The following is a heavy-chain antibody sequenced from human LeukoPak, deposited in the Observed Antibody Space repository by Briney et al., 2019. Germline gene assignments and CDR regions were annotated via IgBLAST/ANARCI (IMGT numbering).Heavy chain of an antibody. D-gene: IGHD6-19*01. J-gene: IGHJ4*02. V-gene: IGHV4-34*01. CDR1: GGSFSGYY. CDR3: ARKYYSSGYDY. CDR2: INHSGST. Sequence: PSETLSLTCAVYGGSFSGYYWSWIRQPPGKGLEWIGEINHSGSTNYNPSLKSRVTISVDTSKNQFSLKLSSVTAADTAVYYCARKYYSSGYDYWGQGTLVTVSS.